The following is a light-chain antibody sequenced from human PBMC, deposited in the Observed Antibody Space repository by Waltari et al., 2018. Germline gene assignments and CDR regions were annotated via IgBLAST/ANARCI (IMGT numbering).Light chain of an antibody. CDR1: ETIMNY. CDR2: AAS. V-gene: IGKV1-39*01. Sequence: DIEMNQSPSSLSASVGDRVNVTCRSSETIMNYLNWYQQKPGEAPTLLICAASSLPSVVPSRFSGSGSGTDFTLTISSLQPEDFATYYCQQSFSHPRTFGRGTTVEI. J-gene: IGKJ4*01. CDR3: QQSFSHPRT.